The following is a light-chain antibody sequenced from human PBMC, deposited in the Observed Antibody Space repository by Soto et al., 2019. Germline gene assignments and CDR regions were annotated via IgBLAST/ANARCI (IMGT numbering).Light chain of an antibody. CDR2: SAS. CDR1: QNIENY. Sequence: DIQVTQSPSSLSASVGDRLTISCRGSQNIENYLNWYRHKPGKAPELLILSASIVQSAVPSRFSGAGFGTDFTLTISSRQPEVFTALFCQQTYSIPLPFGGGTQVEIK. CDR3: QQTYSIPLP. V-gene: IGKV1-39*01. J-gene: IGKJ4*01.